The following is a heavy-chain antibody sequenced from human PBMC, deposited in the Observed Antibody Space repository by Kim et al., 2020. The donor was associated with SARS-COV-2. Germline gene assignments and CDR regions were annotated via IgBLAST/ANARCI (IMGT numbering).Heavy chain of an antibody. Sequence: SETLSLTCTVSGGSISSSSYYWGWIRQPPGKGLEWIGSIYYSGSTYYNPSLKSRVTISVDTSKNQFSLKLSSVTAADTAVYYCARQSVLRNWFDPWGQGTLVTVSS. D-gene: IGHD2-21*01. CDR1: GGSISSSSYY. V-gene: IGHV4-39*01. J-gene: IGHJ5*02. CDR3: ARQSVLRNWFDP. CDR2: IYYSGST.